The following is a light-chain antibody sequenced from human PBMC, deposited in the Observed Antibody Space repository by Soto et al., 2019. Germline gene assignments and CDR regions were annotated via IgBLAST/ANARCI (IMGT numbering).Light chain of an antibody. CDR3: SSYAGTKNVV. CDR2: EVS. Sequence: QSALTQPASASGSPGQSVTISCTGTSSDVGGDNYVSWYQHHPGKAPKLMIYEVSKRPSGVPDRFSGSKSGNTASLTVSGLQAEDEADYYCSSYAGTKNVVFGGGTQLTVL. V-gene: IGLV2-8*01. CDR1: SSDVGGDNY. J-gene: IGLJ2*01.